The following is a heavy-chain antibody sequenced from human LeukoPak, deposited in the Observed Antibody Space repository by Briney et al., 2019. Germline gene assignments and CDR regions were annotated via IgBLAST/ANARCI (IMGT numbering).Heavy chain of an antibody. D-gene: IGHD4-23*01. J-gene: IGHJ4*02. Sequence: SEALSLTCIVSGSISSYYWTWIRQPPGKGLEWIGHSYFTGNPNYNPSLKSRVTISVDPPKNQFSLKLTSVTAADTAVYYCAGLRSTVAWASFDYWGQGILVTVSS. CDR3: AGLRSTVAWASFDY. CDR1: GSISSYY. V-gene: IGHV4-59*08. CDR2: SYFTGNP.